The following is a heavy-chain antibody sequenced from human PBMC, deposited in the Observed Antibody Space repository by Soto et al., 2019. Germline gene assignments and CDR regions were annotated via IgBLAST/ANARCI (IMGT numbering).Heavy chain of an antibody. CDR1: GFSFNNHA. Sequence: VQLLESGGGLVQPGGSLRLSCAASGFSFNNHAMTWVRQAPGKGLEWVSGISGSGSTTHYADSVKGRFTISRDNSKDTLYLQMNSLRPEDTAVYYCAKDRLMLTMVVVGAFDFWGLGTMLTVSS. V-gene: IGHV3-23*01. J-gene: IGHJ3*01. D-gene: IGHD3-22*01. CDR2: ISGSGSTT. CDR3: AKDRLMLTMVVVGAFDF.